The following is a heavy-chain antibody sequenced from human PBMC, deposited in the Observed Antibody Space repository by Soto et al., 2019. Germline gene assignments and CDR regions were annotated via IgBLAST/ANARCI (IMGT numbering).Heavy chain of an antibody. V-gene: IGHV4-59*01. CDR3: ARILLTGDLAGAFDI. D-gene: IGHD7-27*01. CDR1: GGSISSYY. J-gene: IGHJ3*02. CDR2: IYYSGST. Sequence: SETLSLTCTVSGGSISSYYWSWIRQPPGKGLEWIGYIYYSGSTNYNPSLKSRVTISVDTSKNQFSLKLSSVTAADTAVYYCARILLTGDLAGAFDIWGQGTMVTVSS.